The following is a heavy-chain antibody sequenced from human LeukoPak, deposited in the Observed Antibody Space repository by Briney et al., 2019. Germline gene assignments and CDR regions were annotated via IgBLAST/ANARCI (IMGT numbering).Heavy chain of an antibody. Sequence: GGSLRLSCAASGFTFNTFSMNWVRQAPGKGLEWVSSISSTSTYIYYADSVKGRFTISRDNSKNTLYLQMNSLRAEDTAVYYCARGGYYDSSGYYYDYWGQGTLVTVSS. J-gene: IGHJ4*02. V-gene: IGHV3-21*01. CDR2: ISSTSTYI. CDR1: GFTFNTFS. CDR3: ARGGYYDSSGYYYDY. D-gene: IGHD3-22*01.